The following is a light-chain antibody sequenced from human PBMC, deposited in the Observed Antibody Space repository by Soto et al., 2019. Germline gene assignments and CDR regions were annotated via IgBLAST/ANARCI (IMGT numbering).Light chain of an antibody. Sequence: QAVLTQPPSASGSPGQSVAISCTGTSSDVGGYNYVSWYQQYPGKAPKLMMYEVTKRPSGVPDRFSGSKSGNTASLTVSGLQAEDAADYYCCSYGGNNNYVFGTGTKVTVL. J-gene: IGLJ1*01. CDR3: CSYGGNNNYV. CDR2: EVT. CDR1: SSDVGGYNY. V-gene: IGLV2-8*01.